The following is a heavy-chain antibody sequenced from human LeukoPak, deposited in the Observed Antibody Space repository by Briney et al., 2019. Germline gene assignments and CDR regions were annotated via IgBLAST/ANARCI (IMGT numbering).Heavy chain of an antibody. Sequence: SETLSLTCTVSGGCISSSSYYWGWIRQPPGKGLEWIGSIYYSGSTYYNPSLKSRVTISVDTSKNQFSLKLSSVTAADTAVYYCARDYDSSGYYPYYFDYWGQGTLVTVSS. J-gene: IGHJ4*02. D-gene: IGHD3-22*01. V-gene: IGHV4-39*01. CDR3: ARDYDSSGYYPYYFDY. CDR2: IYYSGST. CDR1: GGCISSSSYY.